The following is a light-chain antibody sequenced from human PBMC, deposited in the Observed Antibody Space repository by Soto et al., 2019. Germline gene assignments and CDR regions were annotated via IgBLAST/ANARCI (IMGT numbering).Light chain of an antibody. CDR2: DVR. Sequence: QSVLTQPASVSGSPGQSITISCTGTSSDVGGYNSVSWYQQHPGKAPKLMIYDVRNRPSGVSNRFSGSKSGNTASLTISGLQAEDEADYYCSSYTSISALVVFGGGTKLTVL. CDR1: SSDVGGYNS. V-gene: IGLV2-14*03. CDR3: SSYTSISALVV. J-gene: IGLJ2*01.